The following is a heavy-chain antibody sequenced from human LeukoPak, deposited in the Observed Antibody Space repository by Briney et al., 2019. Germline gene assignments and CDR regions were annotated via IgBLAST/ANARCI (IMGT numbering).Heavy chain of an antibody. J-gene: IGHJ4*02. CDR2: ISYDGSNK. CDR1: GFTFSSYA. Sequence: PGGSLRLSCAASGFTFSSYAMHWVRQAPGKGLEWVAVISYDGSNKYYADSVKGRFTISRDNAKNSLYLQMNSLRAEDTALYYCAKDIETYSGVFDYWGQGTLVTVSS. D-gene: IGHD2-15*01. CDR3: AKDIETYSGVFDY. V-gene: IGHV3-30*04.